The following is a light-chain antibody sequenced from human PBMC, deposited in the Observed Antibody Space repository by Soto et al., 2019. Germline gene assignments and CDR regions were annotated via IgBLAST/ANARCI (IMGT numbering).Light chain of an antibody. CDR2: DAS. Sequence: ENVLLQFHGTLSLSPGARATLSRGASQSVSRSYLAWYQQKPGLANRLIIYDASTRATGIPARFSGSGSGTDFTPTISSLEPEEFAVYYCKKRSNWLWTVGKGNKVDIK. CDR3: KKRSNWLWT. V-gene: IGKV3D-20*02. J-gene: IGKJ1*01. CDR1: QSVSRSY.